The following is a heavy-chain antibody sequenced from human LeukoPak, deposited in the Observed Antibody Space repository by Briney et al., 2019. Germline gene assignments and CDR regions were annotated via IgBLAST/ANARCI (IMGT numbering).Heavy chain of an antibody. CDR2: ISSSGSTI. Sequence: PGGSLRLSCAASGFTFSDYYMSWIRQAPGKGLEWVSYISSSGSTIYYADSVKGRFIISRDNAKNSLYLQMNSLRAEDTAVYYCARHYRGWLQSAPRYFDYWGQGTLVTVSS. D-gene: IGHD5-24*01. J-gene: IGHJ4*02. V-gene: IGHV3-11*01. CDR1: GFTFSDYY. CDR3: ARHYRGWLQSAPRYFDY.